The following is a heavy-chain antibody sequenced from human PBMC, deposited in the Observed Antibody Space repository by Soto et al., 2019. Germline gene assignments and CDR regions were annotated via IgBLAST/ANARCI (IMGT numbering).Heavy chain of an antibody. CDR1: GYSFTSYW. J-gene: IGHJ5*02. D-gene: IGHD6-13*01. Sequence: GESLKISCKGSGYSFTSYWIGWVRQMPGKGLEWMGIIYPGDSDTRYSPSFQGQVTISAHKSIGPAYLQWSGLKASDTAMYYCARYGQQQLVGGWFDPWGQGTLVTVSS. CDR3: ARYGQQQLVGGWFDP. V-gene: IGHV5-51*01. CDR2: IYPGDSDT.